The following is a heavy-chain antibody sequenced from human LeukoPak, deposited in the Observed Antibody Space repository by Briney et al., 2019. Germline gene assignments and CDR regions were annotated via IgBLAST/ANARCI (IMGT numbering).Heavy chain of an antibody. D-gene: IGHD3-22*01. J-gene: IGHJ4*02. Sequence: ASVKVSCKASGYTFTSFGINWVRQATGQGLEWMGWMNPNSGNTGYAQKFQGRVTMTRSTSANLAYMELTSLTSEDTAVYYCTREVPYSSGYFDYWGQGTLVTVSS. V-gene: IGHV1-8*01. CDR3: TREVPYSSGYFDY. CDR2: MNPNSGNT. CDR1: GYTFTSFG.